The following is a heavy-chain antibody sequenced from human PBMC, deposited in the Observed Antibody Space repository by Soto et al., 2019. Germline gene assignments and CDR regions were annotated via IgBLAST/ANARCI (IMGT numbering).Heavy chain of an antibody. J-gene: IGHJ6*02. CDR3: ARVYGDPSSDDSSYYYGMDV. CDR2: IYPGDSDT. CDR1: GYSFTSYW. D-gene: IGHD4-17*01. Sequence: GESLKISCKGSGYSFTSYWIGWVRQMPGKGLEWMGIIYPGDSDTRYSPSFQGQVTISADKSISTAYLQWSSLKASDTAMYYCARVYGDPSSDDSSYYYGMDVWGQGTTVTVSS. V-gene: IGHV5-51*01.